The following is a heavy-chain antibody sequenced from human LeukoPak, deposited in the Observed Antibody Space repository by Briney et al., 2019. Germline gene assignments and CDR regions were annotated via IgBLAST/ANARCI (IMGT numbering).Heavy chain of an antibody. D-gene: IGHD3-3*01. CDR2: IWYDGGNK. Sequence: GGSLRLSCAAPGFTFSSYGMHWVRQAPGKGLEWVAVIWYDGGNKHYADSVKGRFTISRDNSKNTLYLQMGSLRADDTAVYYCVRAHSIHNYHYGIDVWGHGTTVTVSS. V-gene: IGHV3-33*01. CDR3: VRAHSIHNYHYGIDV. J-gene: IGHJ6*02. CDR1: GFTFSSYG.